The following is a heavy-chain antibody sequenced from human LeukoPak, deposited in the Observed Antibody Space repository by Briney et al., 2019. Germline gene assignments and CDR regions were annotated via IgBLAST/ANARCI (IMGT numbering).Heavy chain of an antibody. Sequence: PGGSLRLSCAASGFTFSSYGMHWVRQAPGKGLEWVAVISYDGSRKDYTDSVKGRFTISRDNPKNTLYLQMNSLRAEDTAVYFCATAPLYSSSWYFRGYFDDWGQGTLVTVSS. CDR1: GFTFSSYG. D-gene: IGHD6-13*01. J-gene: IGHJ4*02. CDR2: ISYDGSRK. V-gene: IGHV3-30*19. CDR3: ATAPLYSSSWYFRGYFDD.